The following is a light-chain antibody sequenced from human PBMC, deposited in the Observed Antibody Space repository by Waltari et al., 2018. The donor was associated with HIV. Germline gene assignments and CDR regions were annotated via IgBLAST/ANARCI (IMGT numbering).Light chain of an antibody. J-gene: IGKJ1*01. Sequence: DIQMTQSPSTLSASAGDRITITCRASRSVLNWLAWYQQQPGKAPKLLIYKVSTLESGVPSRFSGSGSGTEFTLTISSLQPDDSATYYCQQFNWYWTFGQGTKVEIK. CDR3: QQFNWYWT. V-gene: IGKV1-5*03. CDR1: RSVLNW. CDR2: KVS.